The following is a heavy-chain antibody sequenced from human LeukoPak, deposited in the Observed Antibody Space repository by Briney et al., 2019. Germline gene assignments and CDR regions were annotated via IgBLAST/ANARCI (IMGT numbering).Heavy chain of an antibody. D-gene: IGHD1-1*01. CDR3: ARPWNDFDYGMDV. Sequence: GGSLRLSCAASGFTFSSFAMSWVRQAPGKGLEWVSAISGSGGSTYYADSVKGRFTISRDNAKNSLYLQMNSLRAEDTAVYYCARPWNDFDYGMDVWGQGTTVTVSS. J-gene: IGHJ6*02. CDR1: GFTFSSFA. V-gene: IGHV3-23*01. CDR2: ISGSGGST.